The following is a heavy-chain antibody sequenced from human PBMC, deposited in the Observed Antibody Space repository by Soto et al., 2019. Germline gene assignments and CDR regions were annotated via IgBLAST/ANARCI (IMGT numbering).Heavy chain of an antibody. CDR1: GYDFASYA. CDR3: ARLAPYNIAWPLYYYGMDV. CDR2: IDGDSGDT. Sequence: QAQLVQSVTEVRKPGASVKISCEASGYDFASYAIHWVHQAPGQRLEWMGWIDGDSGDTKYSQSFQGRITFTRDISANSAFLEVDSLTFDDTAVYYCARLAPYNIAWPLYYYGMDVWGRGTTVLVSS. V-gene: IGHV1-3*01. J-gene: IGHJ6*02. D-gene: IGHD1-20*01.